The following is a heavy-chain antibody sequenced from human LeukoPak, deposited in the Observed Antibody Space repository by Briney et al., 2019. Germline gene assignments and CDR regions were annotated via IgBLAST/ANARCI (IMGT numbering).Heavy chain of an antibody. V-gene: IGHV4-39*01. Sequence: SETLSLTCTFSGGSISSSNYYWGWIRQPPGKGLEWIGTIYYSGSTYYNSSLKSRVTISVDTSKNHFSLKVSSVTATDTAMYYCARHGALSTGGSCTRFDPWGQGTLVTVSS. CDR3: ARHGALSTGGSCTRFDP. CDR1: GGSISSSNYY. D-gene: IGHD2-15*01. CDR2: IYYSGST. J-gene: IGHJ5*02.